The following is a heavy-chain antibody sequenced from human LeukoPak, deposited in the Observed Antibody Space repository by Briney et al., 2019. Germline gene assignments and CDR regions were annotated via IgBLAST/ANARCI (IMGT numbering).Heavy chain of an antibody. CDR3: ARDLGASIWSGYFHYMDV. D-gene: IGHD3-3*01. CDR2: INWNGGST. V-gene: IGHV3-20*04. CDR1: GFTFDDYG. J-gene: IGHJ6*03. Sequence: PGGSLRLSCAASGFTFDDYGMSWVRQAPGKGLEWVSGINWNGGSTGYADSVKGRFTISRDNAKNSLYLQMNSLRAEDTAVYYCARDLGASIWSGYFHYMDVWGKGTTVTVSS.